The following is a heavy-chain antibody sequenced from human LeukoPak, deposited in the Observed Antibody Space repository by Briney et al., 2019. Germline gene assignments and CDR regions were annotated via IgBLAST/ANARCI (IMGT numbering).Heavy chain of an antibody. CDR1: GFTFSSYA. J-gene: IGHJ4*02. CDR2: ISGSGGST. CDR3: AKDLKGNSYDIFSGYYDY. Sequence: LSGGSLRLSCAASGFTFSSYAMSWVRQAPGKGLEWVSAISGSGGSTYYADSVKGRFTISRDNSKNTLYLQMNSLRAEDTAVYYCAKDLKGNSYDIFSGYYDYWAEGPRVSVSS. D-gene: IGHD3-9*01. V-gene: IGHV3-23*01.